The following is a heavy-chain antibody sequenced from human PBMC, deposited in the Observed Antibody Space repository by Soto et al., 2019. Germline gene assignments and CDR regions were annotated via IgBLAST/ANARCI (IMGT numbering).Heavy chain of an antibody. CDR2: IYYSGST. J-gene: IGHJ4*02. D-gene: IGHD5-18*01. CDR1: GGSISSYY. V-gene: IGHV4-59*08. Sequence: QVQLQESGPGLVKPSETLSLTCTVSGGSISSYYWSWIRQPPGKGLEWIGYIYYSGSTNYNPSLKSRVTISVDTAKNQSSLKLSSVTAADTAVEYCARRYGSCFDYGGQGTLVTVSS. CDR3: ARRYGSCFDY.